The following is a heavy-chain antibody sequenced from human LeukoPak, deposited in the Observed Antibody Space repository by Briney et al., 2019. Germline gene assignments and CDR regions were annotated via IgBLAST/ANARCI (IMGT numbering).Heavy chain of an antibody. CDR1: GGSISSYY. CDR3: ARDRSGWYHFDY. Sequence: SETLSLTCTVSGGSISSYYRSWIRQPPGKGLEWIGYIYYSGSTNYNPSLKSRVTVSVDTSKNQFSLKLSSVTAADTAVYYCARDRSGWYHFDYWGQGTLVTVSS. D-gene: IGHD6-19*01. V-gene: IGHV4-59*01. CDR2: IYYSGST. J-gene: IGHJ4*02.